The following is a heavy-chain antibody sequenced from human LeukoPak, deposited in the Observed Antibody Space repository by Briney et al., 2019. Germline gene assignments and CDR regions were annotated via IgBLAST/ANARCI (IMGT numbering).Heavy chain of an antibody. J-gene: IGHJ2*01. V-gene: IGHV3-9*01. D-gene: IGHD5-24*01. CDR2: INWKTGNG. Sequence: GRSLRLSCAVSGFNFDDYAMHWVRQAPGRGLEWVSGINWKTGNGIYADSVKGRFTISRDSAKNSLYLQMSSLRAEDTALYYCTRRAARWQFDLWGRGTLLTVSS. CDR3: TRRAARWQFDL. CDR1: GFNFDDYA.